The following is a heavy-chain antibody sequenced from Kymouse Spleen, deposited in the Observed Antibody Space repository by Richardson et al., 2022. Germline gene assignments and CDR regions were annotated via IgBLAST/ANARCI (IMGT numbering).Heavy chain of an antibody. Sequence: EVQLVESGGGLVQPGGSLRLSCAASGFTFSSYAMSWVRQAPGKGLEWVSAISGSGGSTYYADSVKGRFTISRDNSKNTLYLQMNSLRAEDTAVYYCAKGYSSGWKYYYYYGMDVWGQGTTVTVSS. D-gene: IGHD6-19*01. CDR2: ISGSGGST. V-gene: IGHV3-23*04. CDR3: AKGYSSGWKYYYYYGMDV. J-gene: IGHJ6*02. CDR1: GFTFSSYA.